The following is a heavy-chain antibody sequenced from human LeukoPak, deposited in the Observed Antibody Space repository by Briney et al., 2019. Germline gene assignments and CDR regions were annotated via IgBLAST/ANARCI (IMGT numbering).Heavy chain of an antibody. J-gene: IGHJ4*02. CDR1: GGSISRSSYY. CDR3: ARKQTGTMYDV. D-gene: IGHD1-7*01. Sequence: SETLSLTCIVPGGSISRSSYYWAWIRQSPGKGLEWIGTFSSGGSAYYNPSLMSRVSISKDTSDNQFSLRLYSVTAADTAVYYCARKQTGTMYDVWGQGTQVTVSS. CDR2: FSSGGSA. V-gene: IGHV4-39*07.